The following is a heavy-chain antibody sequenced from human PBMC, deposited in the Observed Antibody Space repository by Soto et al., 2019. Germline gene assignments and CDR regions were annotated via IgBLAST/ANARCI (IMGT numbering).Heavy chain of an antibody. Sequence: GGSLRLSCAASGFTFSSYGMHWVRQAPGKGLEWVAVISYDGSNKYYADSVKGRFTISRDNSKNTLYLQMNSLRAEDTAVYYCAKFRKGTKDDAFDIWGQGTMVTVSS. CDR1: GFTFSSYG. J-gene: IGHJ3*02. V-gene: IGHV3-30*18. D-gene: IGHD3-10*01. CDR2: ISYDGSNK. CDR3: AKFRKGTKDDAFDI.